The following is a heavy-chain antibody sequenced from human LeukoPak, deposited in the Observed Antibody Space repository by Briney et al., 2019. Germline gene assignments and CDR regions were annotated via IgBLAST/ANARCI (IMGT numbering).Heavy chain of an antibody. CDR3: AKDEERYYYGSGSRGFDY. Sequence: GGSLRLSCAASGFTFSNYWMHWVRQTPEKGLVWVSRISNDESSTAYADSVKGRFTISRDNSKNTLYLQMNSLRAEDTAVYYCAKDEERYYYGSGSRGFDYWGQGTLVTVSS. V-gene: IGHV3-74*01. CDR1: GFTFSNYW. CDR2: ISNDESST. D-gene: IGHD3-10*01. J-gene: IGHJ4*02.